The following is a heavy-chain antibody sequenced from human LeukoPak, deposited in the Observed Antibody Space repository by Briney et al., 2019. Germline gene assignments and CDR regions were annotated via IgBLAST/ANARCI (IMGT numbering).Heavy chain of an antibody. CDR1: GFTFHIHD. CDR3: AKVCGPDVGVGHNWLDI. CDR2: IGGRGANT. Sequence: GGSLRLSCVASGFTFHIHDMSWVRQAPGRGLEWVSAIGGRGANTHYADSVKGRLSISRDNSKDTVYLEMSNLTGEDTAVYCAKVCGPDVGVGHNWLDIWGQGTLVIVSS. J-gene: IGHJ5*01. V-gene: IGHV3-23*01. D-gene: IGHD3-10*02.